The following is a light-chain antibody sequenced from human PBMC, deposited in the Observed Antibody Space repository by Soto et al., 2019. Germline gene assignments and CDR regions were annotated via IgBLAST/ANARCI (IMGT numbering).Light chain of an antibody. V-gene: IGLV2-11*01. CDR2: YVN. Sequence: QSALTQPRSVSGSPGQSVTVSCTGTSSDIGVDKYVSWYQHHPGKAPKLIIYYVNERPSGVPDRFSASKSGNTASLTISGLQADDEADYYCCSSAGKFIWLFGGGTKLTVL. CDR3: CSSAGKFIWL. CDR1: SSDIGVDKY. J-gene: IGLJ3*02.